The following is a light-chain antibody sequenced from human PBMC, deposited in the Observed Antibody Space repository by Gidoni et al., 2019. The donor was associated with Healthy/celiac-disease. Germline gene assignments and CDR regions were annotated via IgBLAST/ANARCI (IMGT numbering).Light chain of an antibody. Sequence: QSVLTQPPSVSADPGQKVTISCSGSSSNIGNNYVSWYQQLPGTAPKLLIYDHNKRPSGIPDRFSGSKSGTSATLGITGLQTGDEADYYCGTWDSSLSALWVFGGGTKLTVL. CDR1: SSNIGNNY. CDR3: GTWDSSLSALWV. J-gene: IGLJ3*02. CDR2: DHN. V-gene: IGLV1-51*01.